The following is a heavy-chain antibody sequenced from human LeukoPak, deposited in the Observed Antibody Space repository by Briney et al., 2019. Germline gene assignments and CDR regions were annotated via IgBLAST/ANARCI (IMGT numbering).Heavy chain of an antibody. CDR1: GGSFSGYY. D-gene: IGHD1-26*01. J-gene: IGHJ5*02. V-gene: IGHV4-34*01. Sequence: SETLSLTCAVYGGSFSGYYWSWIRLPPGKGLEWIGEINHSGSTNYNPSLKSRVTISVDTSKNQFSLKLSSVTAADTAVYYCARVWGGAKWELLNNWFDPWGQGTLVTVSS. CDR2: INHSGST. CDR3: ARVWGGAKWELLNNWFDP.